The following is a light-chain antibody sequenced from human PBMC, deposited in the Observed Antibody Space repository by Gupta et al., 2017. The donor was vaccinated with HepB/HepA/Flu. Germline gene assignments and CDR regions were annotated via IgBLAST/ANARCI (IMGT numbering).Light chain of an antibody. CDR1: HDISNY. CDR2: AAS. Sequence: DIQMTQSPSSLSASVGDRVTLTCRTSHDISNYLTWYQHKPGKAPKRLIYAASTLQSGVPSRFSGSGYGTDFTLTISNRQPEDFAAYYCQQNDSNPQAMFGQGTKFEIK. CDR3: QQNDSNPQAM. J-gene: IGKJ1*01. V-gene: IGKV1-39*01.